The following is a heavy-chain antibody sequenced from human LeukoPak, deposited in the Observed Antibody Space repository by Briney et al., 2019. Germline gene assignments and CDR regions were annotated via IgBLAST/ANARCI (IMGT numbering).Heavy chain of an antibody. Sequence: TGGSLRLSCAASGFTFSSYGMHWVRQAPGKGLEWVAVIWYDGNKKDYADSVKGRFTISRDNSKNTEYLQMNSLRAEDTAVYYCAKGPLANCGGDCYVFDYWGQGTLVTVSS. CDR1: GFTFSSYG. D-gene: IGHD2-21*01. CDR3: AKGPLANCGGDCYVFDY. CDR2: IWYDGNKK. V-gene: IGHV3-33*06. J-gene: IGHJ4*02.